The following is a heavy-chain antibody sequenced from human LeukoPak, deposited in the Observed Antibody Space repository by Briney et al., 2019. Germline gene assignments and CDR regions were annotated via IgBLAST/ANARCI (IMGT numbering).Heavy chain of an antibody. Sequence: GGSLRHFRAASGFTFSSYSVNWVRQAPGKRLEWVAYITRSSSPIHYADFVKGRFTISRDNAKNSLYLQMNSLRDEDTAVYYCTRDPHALDLGAQGTLVTVSS. CDR1: GFTFSSYS. V-gene: IGHV3-48*02. CDR3: TRDPHALDL. CDR2: ITRSSSPI. D-gene: IGHD2-8*01. J-gene: IGHJ1*01.